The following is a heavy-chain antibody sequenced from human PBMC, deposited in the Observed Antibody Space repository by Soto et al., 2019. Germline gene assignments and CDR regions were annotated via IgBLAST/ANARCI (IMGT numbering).Heavy chain of an antibody. CDR1: GYTLTSYS. Sequence: ASVKVSCKASGYTLTSYSINWVRQAPGQGLEWMGWISTYNGSTHYPQKFQGRVTMTTDTSTSTAYMELRSLRSDDTAVFYCARDVPTLYDFWSGYRPFDYWGQGTLVTVSS. V-gene: IGHV1-18*01. D-gene: IGHD3-3*01. J-gene: IGHJ4*02. CDR3: ARDVPTLYDFWSGYRPFDY. CDR2: ISTYNGST.